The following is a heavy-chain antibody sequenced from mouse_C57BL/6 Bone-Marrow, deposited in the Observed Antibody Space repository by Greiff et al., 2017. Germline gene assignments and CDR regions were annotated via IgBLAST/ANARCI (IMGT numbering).Heavy chain of an antibody. CDR3: TRRLWDTTVVAPFAY. CDR2: IYPGNSDT. D-gene: IGHD1-1*01. CDR1: GYTFTSYW. Sequence: EVQLQQSGTVLARPGASVKMSCKTSGYTFTSYWMHWVKQRPGQGLEWIGAIYPGNSDTSYNQKFKGKAKLTAVTSASTAYMELSSLTNEDSAVYYCTRRLWDTTVVAPFAYWGQGTLVTVSA. V-gene: IGHV1-5*01. J-gene: IGHJ3*01.